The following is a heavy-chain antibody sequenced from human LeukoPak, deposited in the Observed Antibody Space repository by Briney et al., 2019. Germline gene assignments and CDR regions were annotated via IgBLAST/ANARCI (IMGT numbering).Heavy chain of an antibody. Sequence: PGGSLRLSCAASGFTFGSYVMHWVRQAPGKGLEWVAVISYDGSNKYYADSVKGRFTISRDNSKNTLYLQMNSLRPEDTAVYYCVREAYDILTVWDPKTFGYWGQGALVTVSS. CDR2: ISYDGSNK. J-gene: IGHJ4*02. CDR3: VREAYDILTVWDPKTFGY. D-gene: IGHD3-9*01. CDR1: GFTFGSYV. V-gene: IGHV3-30-3*01.